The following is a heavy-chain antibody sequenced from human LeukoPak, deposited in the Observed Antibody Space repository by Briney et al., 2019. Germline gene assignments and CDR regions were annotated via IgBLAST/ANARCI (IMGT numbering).Heavy chain of an antibody. D-gene: IGHD2-15*01. CDR3: ARGYCSGGSCRYYYYYYYMDV. CDR2: INPNSGGT. J-gene: IGHJ6*03. V-gene: IGHV1-2*02. CDR1: GHSFTRFG. Sequence: GASVKVSCKASGHSFTRFGISWVRQAPGQGLEWMGWINPNSGGTNYAQKFQGRVTMTRDTSISTAYMELSRLRSDDTAVYYCARGYCSGGSCRYYYYYYYMDVWGKGTTVTVSS.